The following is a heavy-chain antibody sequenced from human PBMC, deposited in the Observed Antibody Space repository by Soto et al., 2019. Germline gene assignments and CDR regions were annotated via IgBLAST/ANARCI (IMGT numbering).Heavy chain of an antibody. Sequence: GGSISSYYWSWIRQPPGKGLEWIGYIYNSGRTNYNPSLKSRVTISVDTSKNQFSLKLSSVTAADTAVYYCARRYGYSFDYWGQGTLVTVSS. CDR3: ARRYGYSFDY. V-gene: IGHV4-59*08. CDR1: GGSISSYY. CDR2: IYNSGRT. D-gene: IGHD1-1*01. J-gene: IGHJ4*02.